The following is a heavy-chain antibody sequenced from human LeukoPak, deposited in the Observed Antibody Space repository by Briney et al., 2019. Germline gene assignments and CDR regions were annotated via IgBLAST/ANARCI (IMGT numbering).Heavy chain of an antibody. Sequence: GGSLRLSCAVSGFTFSSYWMNWVRQAPGKGLEWVASIGLDGGEKSYVDSVKGRFTISRDNTKNSLYLQMSSLRAEDTAVYFCARDGAAAGLYFDLWGQGTLVTVSS. V-gene: IGHV3-7*01. D-gene: IGHD6-13*01. CDR2: IGLDGGEK. J-gene: IGHJ4*01. CDR3: ARDGAAAGLYFDL. CDR1: GFTFSSYW.